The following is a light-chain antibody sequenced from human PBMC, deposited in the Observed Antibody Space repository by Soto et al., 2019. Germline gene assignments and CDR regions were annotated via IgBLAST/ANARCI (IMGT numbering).Light chain of an antibody. CDR3: QQSYSTRWT. CDR1: KSLSNF. V-gene: IGKV1-39*01. J-gene: IGKJ1*01. CDR2: AAS. Sequence: DIQLTQSPSPLSASVGARVTITGGARKSLSNFVNWYQKKPGKAPNLLTYAASSLQSGVPARFSGSGSGTDFTLTISSLQPEDSATYYCQQSYSTRWTFGHGTKMEI.